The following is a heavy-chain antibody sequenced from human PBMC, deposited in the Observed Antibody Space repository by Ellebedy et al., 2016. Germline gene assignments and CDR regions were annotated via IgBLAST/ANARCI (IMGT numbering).Heavy chain of an antibody. D-gene: IGHD3-16*02. CDR2: IYHSGST. CDR3: ARVIGPRYGDY. Sequence: SETLSLTCTVSGGSMSSGNYYWGWIRQPPGKGLEWIGSIYHSGSTYYNASLKSRVTISADTSKNLFSLKLSPVTATDTAVYYCARVIGPRYGDYWGQGTLVTVSS. CDR1: GGSMSSGNYY. V-gene: IGHV4-39*07. J-gene: IGHJ4*02.